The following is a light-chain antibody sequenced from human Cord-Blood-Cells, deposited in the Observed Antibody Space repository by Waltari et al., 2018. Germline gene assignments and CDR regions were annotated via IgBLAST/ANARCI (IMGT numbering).Light chain of an antibody. CDR1: SSDVGSYNL. V-gene: IGLV2-23*01. Sequence: QSALTQPASVSGSPGQSITISCTGTSSDVGSYNLVSWYQQHPGKAPKLMIYEGSKRPSGVSNRFSGSKSGHTASLTISGLQAEDEADYYCCSYAGSSSYVFGTGTKVTVL. J-gene: IGLJ1*01. CDR3: CSYAGSSSYV. CDR2: EGS.